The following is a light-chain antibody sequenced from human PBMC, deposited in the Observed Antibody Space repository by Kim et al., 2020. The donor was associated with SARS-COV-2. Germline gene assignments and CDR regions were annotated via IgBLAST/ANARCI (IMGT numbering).Light chain of an antibody. CDR3: QQYSVLAT. V-gene: IGKV1-5*01. CDR1: QRISIR. CDR2: DDS. J-gene: IGKJ1*01. Sequence: SASVGARVTIPCRASQRISIRLAWYQQKPGKAPKVLIYDDSSLESGVPSRFSGSGYGTDFSLTISSLQPDDFATYYGQQYSVLATFGQGTKVDIK.